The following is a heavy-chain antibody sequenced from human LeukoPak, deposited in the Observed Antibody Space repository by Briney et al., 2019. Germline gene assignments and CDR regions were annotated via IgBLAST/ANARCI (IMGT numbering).Heavy chain of an antibody. CDR2: IYPGDSDT. CDR1: GYSFTSYW. CDR3: ARSRRGYCSGGSCYFDAFDI. Sequence: GESLKISCKGSGYSFTSYWIGWVRQMPGKGLEWMRIIYPGDSDTRYSPSFQGQVTISADKSISTAYLQWSSLKASDTAMYYCARSRRGYCSGGSCYFDAFDIWGQGTMVTVSS. D-gene: IGHD2-15*01. J-gene: IGHJ3*02. V-gene: IGHV5-51*01.